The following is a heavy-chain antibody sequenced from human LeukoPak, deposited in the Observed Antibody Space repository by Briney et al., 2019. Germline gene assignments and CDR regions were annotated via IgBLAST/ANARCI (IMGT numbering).Heavy chain of an antibody. D-gene: IGHD3-22*01. J-gene: IGHJ4*02. CDR3: TTVGYYDSSGYHDY. CDR1: GFTFRNAW. CDR2: IKSKTDGGTT. V-gene: IGHV3-15*01. Sequence: GGSHSLSCAASGFTFRNAWVSWVRQAPGRGRECVVRIKSKTDGGTTDYAAPAKGRFTISRDDSKNTLYLQMNSLKTEDTDVYYCTTVGYYDSSGYHDYWGQGTLVTVSS.